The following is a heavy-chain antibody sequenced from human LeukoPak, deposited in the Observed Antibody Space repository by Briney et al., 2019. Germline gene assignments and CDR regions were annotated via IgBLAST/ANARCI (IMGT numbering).Heavy chain of an antibody. Sequence: GGSLRLSCAASGFTFSSHGMNWVRQAPGKGLEWVSGISPSGGITYYTDSVKGRFTISRDNSKNTQSLQMNSLRAEDTAVYYCARGPGIAAYYFDYWGQGTLVTVSS. CDR3: ARGPGIAAYYFDY. D-gene: IGHD6-25*01. J-gene: IGHJ4*02. V-gene: IGHV3-23*01. CDR2: ISPSGGIT. CDR1: GFTFSSHG.